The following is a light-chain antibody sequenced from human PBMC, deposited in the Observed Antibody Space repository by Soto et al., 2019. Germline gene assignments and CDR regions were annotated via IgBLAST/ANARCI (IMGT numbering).Light chain of an antibody. V-gene: IGLV2-23*01. CDR1: SGDVGNYNL. J-gene: IGLJ7*01. Sequence: QSVLTQPASVSGSPGQSITISCTGVSGDVGNYNLVSWYQQHPAKAPKLIIYEDDKRPSGVSNRFSGSKSGDTASLTISGLQSEDEAAYCCCSYLGSSTVFGGGTQLTVL. CDR3: CSYLGSSTV. CDR2: EDD.